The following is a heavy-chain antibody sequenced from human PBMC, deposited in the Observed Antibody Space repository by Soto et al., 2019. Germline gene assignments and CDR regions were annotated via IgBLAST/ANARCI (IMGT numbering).Heavy chain of an antibody. CDR3: AKNPGYYYDSTGYHFDY. Sequence: PGGSLRLSCAASGFTFSSYWMSWVRQAPGKGLEWVANIKQDGSEKYYVDSVKGRFTISRDNAKNSLYLQMNSLRAEDTAVYYCAKNPGYYYDSTGYHFDYWGRGTLVTVSS. CDR2: IKQDGSEK. D-gene: IGHD3-22*01. CDR1: GFTFSSYW. J-gene: IGHJ4*02. V-gene: IGHV3-7*03.